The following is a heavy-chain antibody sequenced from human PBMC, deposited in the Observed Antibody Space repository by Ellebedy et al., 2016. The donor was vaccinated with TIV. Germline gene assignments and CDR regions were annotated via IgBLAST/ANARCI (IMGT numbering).Heavy chain of an antibody. CDR3: ARTSGTFYFDS. J-gene: IGHJ4*02. Sequence: SETLSLTXTVSGGSIDRGGFYWTWIRQHPGRSLEWLGYIYYTGSALYNPSHKSRLSISIDTSKNHFSLKLSSVTAADTALYYCARTSGTFYFDSWGQGTLVAVSS. V-gene: IGHV4-31*03. D-gene: IGHD1-26*01. CDR1: GGSIDRGGFY. CDR2: IYYTGSA.